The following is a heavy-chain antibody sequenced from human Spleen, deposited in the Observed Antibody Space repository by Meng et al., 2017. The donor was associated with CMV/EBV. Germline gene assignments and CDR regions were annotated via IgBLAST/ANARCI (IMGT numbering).Heavy chain of an antibody. Sequence: LVRFGAEVKKPGASVKVCCKASGFTFSSYGMHWVRQAPGKGLEWVAVISYDGSNKYYADSVKGRFTISRDNSKNTLYLQMNSLRAEDTAVYYCAREATVVTPFFVFEYWGQGTLVTVSS. J-gene: IGHJ4*02. D-gene: IGHD4-23*01. CDR2: ISYDGSNK. CDR1: GFTFSSYG. CDR3: AREATVVTPFFVFEY. V-gene: IGHV3-30*19.